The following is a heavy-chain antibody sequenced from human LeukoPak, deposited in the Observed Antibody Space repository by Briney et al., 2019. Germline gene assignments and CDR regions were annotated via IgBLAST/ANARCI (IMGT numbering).Heavy chain of an antibody. J-gene: IGHJ4*02. CDR2: ISGSGSDT. CDR1: GLTFTNYG. CDR3: AGSSGWWAHDY. Sequence: PGGSLKLSCAASGLTFTNYGMTWVRLAPGKGLEWVSSISGSGSDTYYADSVKGRFTISRDNSKSTLYVQMVSLRAEDTAIYYCAGSSGWWAHDYWGQGTLVTVSS. D-gene: IGHD6-19*01. V-gene: IGHV3-23*01.